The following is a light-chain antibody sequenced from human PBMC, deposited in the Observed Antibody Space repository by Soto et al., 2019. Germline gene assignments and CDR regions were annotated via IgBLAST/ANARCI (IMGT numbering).Light chain of an antibody. Sequence: SYELTQPPSMSVSPGQTARITCSGDALPKQYAYWYQQKPGQAPVLVIYKDSERPSGIPERFSGSSSGTTVTLTISGVQAEDEADYYCQSADSSDVVFGGGTKLTVL. J-gene: IGLJ2*01. CDR1: ALPKQY. CDR2: KDS. V-gene: IGLV3-25*02. CDR3: QSADSSDVV.